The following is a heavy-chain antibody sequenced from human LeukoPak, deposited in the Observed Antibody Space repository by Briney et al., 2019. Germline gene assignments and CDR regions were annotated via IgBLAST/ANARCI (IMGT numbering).Heavy chain of an antibody. J-gene: IGHJ6*04. V-gene: IGHV3-23*01. CDR3: AELGITMIGGV. D-gene: IGHD3-10*02. CDR1: GFTFSTYA. Sequence: GGSLRLSCAASGFTFSTYAMSWVRQAPGKGLEWVSAISGSGGSTYYADSVKGRFTISRGNAKNSLYLQMNSLRAEDTAVYYCAELGITMIGGVWGKGTTVTISS. CDR2: ISGSGGST.